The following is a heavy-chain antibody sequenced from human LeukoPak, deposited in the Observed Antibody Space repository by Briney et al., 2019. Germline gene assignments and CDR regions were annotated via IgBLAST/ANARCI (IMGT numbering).Heavy chain of an antibody. D-gene: IGHD3-3*01. CDR3: ARSLTVFGVVTEYGMDV. CDR2: INPGDSDI. CDR1: GYNFATYW. J-gene: IGHJ6*02. Sequence: GESLKISCEASGYNFATYWIAWVRQMPGKGLEWMGIINPGDSDIRYSPSFQGQVTFSAEKSIGTAYLQWSSLRASDTAMYYCARSLTVFGVVTEYGMDVWGQGTTVTVSS. V-gene: IGHV5-51*01.